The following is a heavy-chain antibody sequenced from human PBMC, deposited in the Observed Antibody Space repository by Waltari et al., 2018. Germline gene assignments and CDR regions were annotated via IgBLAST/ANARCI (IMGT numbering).Heavy chain of an antibody. D-gene: IGHD2-15*01. CDR1: GFTFSNYV. CDR3: APLGYCSDGTCYSTDY. Sequence: EVQLSESGGGLVQPGGSLRLSCAASGFTFSNYVMSWVRQAPGKGVEWVSSRSHDGDTTYYAESMKGRFSTFRDNSRNTLYLQMNSLRAEDTAVYYCAPLGYCSDGTCYSTDYWGQGTLVTVSS. J-gene: IGHJ4*02. CDR2: RSHDGDTT. V-gene: IGHV3-23*01.